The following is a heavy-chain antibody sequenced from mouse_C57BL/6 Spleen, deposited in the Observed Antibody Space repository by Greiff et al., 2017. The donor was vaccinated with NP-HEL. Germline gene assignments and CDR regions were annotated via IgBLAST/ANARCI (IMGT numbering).Heavy chain of an antibody. CDR2: IDPETGGT. D-gene: IGHD1-1*02. V-gene: IGHV1-15*01. CDR3: TRGHMGFAY. J-gene: IGHJ3*01. CDR1: GYTFTDYE. Sequence: VKLMESGAELVRPGASVTLSCKASGYTFTDYEMHWVKQTPVHGLEWIGAIDPETGGTAYNQKFKGKAILTADKSSSTAYMELRSLTSEDSAVYYCTRGHMGFAYWGQGTLVTVSA.